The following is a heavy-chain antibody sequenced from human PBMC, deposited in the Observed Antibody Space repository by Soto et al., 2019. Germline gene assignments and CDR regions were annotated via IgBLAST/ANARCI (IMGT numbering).Heavy chain of an antibody. CDR1: GFTFSNCG. V-gene: IGHV3-48*02. D-gene: IGHD2-15*01. J-gene: IGHJ6*02. CDR3: ARCSRNSCYSYGVDV. Sequence: GGSLRLSCAASGFTFSNCGMNWVRQTPGKGLEWVSYISDSGAPKHYADSVKGRFTISRDNGKDSLYLQMNSLRDEDTAVYFCARCSRNSCYSYGVDVWGQGATVTVSS. CDR2: ISDSGAPK.